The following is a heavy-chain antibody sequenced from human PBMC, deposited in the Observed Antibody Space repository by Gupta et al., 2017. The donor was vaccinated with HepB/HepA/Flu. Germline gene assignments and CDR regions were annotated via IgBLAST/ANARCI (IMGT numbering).Heavy chain of an antibody. Sequence: QVQLVESGGGVVQPGRSLRLSCAASGFTFSSYAMHWVRQAPGKGLEWVAVISYDGSNKYYADSVKGRFTISRGNSKNTLYLQMNSLRAEDTAVYYCARVLEVYSSSSSYYYGMDVWGQGTTVTVFS. V-gene: IGHV3-30-3*01. CDR3: ARVLEVYSSSSSYYYGMDV. CDR2: ISYDGSNK. J-gene: IGHJ6*02. D-gene: IGHD6-6*01. CDR1: GFTFSSYA.